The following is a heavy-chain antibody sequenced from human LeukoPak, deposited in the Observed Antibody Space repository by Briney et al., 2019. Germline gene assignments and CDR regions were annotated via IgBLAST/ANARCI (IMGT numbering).Heavy chain of an antibody. D-gene: IGHD3-16*01. CDR2: IKQDGSEI. Sequence: GRSLRLSCAASGSTFSSFWMSWVRQAQGKGLEWVANIKQDGSEIYCVDSVKGRFTISRDKAKNSLYLQVYSLRAEDTAVYCCAREKAGDYVLFWDYWGQGTLVTVSS. CDR1: GSTFSSFW. V-gene: IGHV3-7*01. J-gene: IGHJ4*02. CDR3: AREKAGDYVLFWDY.